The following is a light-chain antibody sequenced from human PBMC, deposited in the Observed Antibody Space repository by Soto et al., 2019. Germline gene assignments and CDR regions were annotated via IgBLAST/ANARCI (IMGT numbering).Light chain of an antibody. CDR3: SSYSSSSTVV. J-gene: IGLJ3*02. CDR2: DVS. Sequence: QSALTQPASVSGSAGQSITISCTGTNNDVGVYNSVSWYQQYPGKAPKLMIYDVSNRPLGVSNRFSGSKSGNTASLTISGLQAEDEDDYHCSSYSSSSTVVFGGGTKLTVL. CDR1: NNDVGVYNS. V-gene: IGLV2-14*01.